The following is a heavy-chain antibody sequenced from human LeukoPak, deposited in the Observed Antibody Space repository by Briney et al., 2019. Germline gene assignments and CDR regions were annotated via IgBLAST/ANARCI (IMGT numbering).Heavy chain of an antibody. CDR2: ISGSGGST. CDR3: AATGFPNWFDL. CDR1: GFTFSSYA. Sequence: GGSLRLSCAASGFTFSSYAMSWVRQAPGKGLEWVSAISGSGGSTYYADSVKGRFTISRDNSKNTLYLQMNSLRAEDTAVYYAAATGFPNWFDLWGQGTLVTVSS. D-gene: IGHD6-13*01. J-gene: IGHJ5*02. V-gene: IGHV3-23*01.